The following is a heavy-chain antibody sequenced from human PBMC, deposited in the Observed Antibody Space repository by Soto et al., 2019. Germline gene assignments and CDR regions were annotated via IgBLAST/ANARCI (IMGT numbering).Heavy chain of an antibody. V-gene: IGHV1-8*01. D-gene: IGHD3-9*01. J-gene: IGHJ6*03. Sequence: ASVKVSCKASGYTFTSYDIKWVRQATGQGLEWMGWMNPNSGNTGYAQKFQGRVTMTRNTSISTAYMELSSLRSEDTAVYYCARGGKYDILTGLPHYYYYYMDVWGNGTTVTVSS. CDR2: MNPNSGNT. CDR3: ARGGKYDILTGLPHYYYYYMDV. CDR1: GYTFTSYD.